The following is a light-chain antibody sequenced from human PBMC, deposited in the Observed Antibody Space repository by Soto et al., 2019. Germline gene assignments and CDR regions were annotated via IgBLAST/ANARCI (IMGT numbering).Light chain of an antibody. CDR3: QQLNSYPLT. CDR2: AAS. Sequence: DIQLTQSPSFLSASVGDRVTITCRASQGISSYLAWYQQKPGKAPKLLIYAASTLQSGVPSRFSGSGSGTEFTLTISSLQPEDSATYYCQQLNSYPLTFVGGNKVEIK. V-gene: IGKV1-9*01. J-gene: IGKJ4*01. CDR1: QGISSY.